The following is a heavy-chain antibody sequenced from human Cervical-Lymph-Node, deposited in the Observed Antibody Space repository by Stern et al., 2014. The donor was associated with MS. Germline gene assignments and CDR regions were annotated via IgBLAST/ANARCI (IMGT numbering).Heavy chain of an antibody. Sequence: VQLVESGSVVRTPGSSVNVSCKASGGTFRNFAVNWVRQAPGQGLEWVGGIIPVFATPTYAQTFQGRVTITSDESTSTGYVALSSLTTEDTAIYFCASAHPATRRGYKGMNVWGQGTTIAVSS. CDR3: ASAHPATRRGYKGMNV. CDR2: IIPVFATP. D-gene: IGHD2-2*01. V-gene: IGHV1-69*01. CDR1: GGTFRNFA. J-gene: IGHJ6*02.